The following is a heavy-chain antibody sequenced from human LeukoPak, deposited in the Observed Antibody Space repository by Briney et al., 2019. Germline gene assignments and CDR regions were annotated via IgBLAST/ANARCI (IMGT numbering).Heavy chain of an antibody. CDR2: INPSGGST. CDR1: GYTFTGYH. V-gene: IGHV1-46*01. Sequence: ASVKVSCKASGYTFTGYHIHWVRQAPGQGLEWMGIINPSGGSTSYAQKFQGRVTMTRDTSTSTVYMELSSLRSEDTAVYYCASGMGIGGAEDNYWGQGTLVTVSS. J-gene: IGHJ4*02. D-gene: IGHD2-21*01. CDR3: ASGMGIGGAEDNY.